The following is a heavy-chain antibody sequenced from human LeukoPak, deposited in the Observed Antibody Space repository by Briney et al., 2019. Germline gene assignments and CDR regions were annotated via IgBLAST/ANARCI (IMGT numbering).Heavy chain of an antibody. CDR3: ARSYGSGTFDY. Sequence: SETLSLTCTVSGGSISSYYWSWIRQPPRKGLEWIGYIFYSGTTNYNPSLKSRVTISVDTSKNQFSLKLSSVTAADTAVYYCARSYGSGTFDYWGQGTLVAVSS. CDR2: IFYSGTT. CDR1: GGSISSYY. D-gene: IGHD3-10*01. J-gene: IGHJ4*02. V-gene: IGHV4-59*01.